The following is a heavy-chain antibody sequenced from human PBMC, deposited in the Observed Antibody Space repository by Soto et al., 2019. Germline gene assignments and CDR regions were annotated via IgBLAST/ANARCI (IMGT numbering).Heavy chain of an antibody. Sequence: SETLSLTCAVSGGSITNINWWNWVRQPPGKGLEWIGEIFHSGSTNYNPSLKSRVTISVDTSKNQFSLKLSSVTAADTAVYYCARVLFGRGNWFDPWGQGTLVTVSS. CDR2: IFHSGST. CDR3: ARVLFGRGNWFDP. CDR1: GGSITNINW. V-gene: IGHV4-4*02. J-gene: IGHJ5*02. D-gene: IGHD3-3*01.